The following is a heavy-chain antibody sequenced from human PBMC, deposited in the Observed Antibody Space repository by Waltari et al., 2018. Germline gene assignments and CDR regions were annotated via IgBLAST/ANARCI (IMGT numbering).Heavy chain of an antibody. CDR2: TSYDGNNK. CDR3: ARDGGQQLGRYYYYNYMDV. V-gene: IGHV3-30-3*01. D-gene: IGHD6-13*01. Sequence: QVQLVESGGGVVQPGRSLRLSCAASGFTFNTYAIHWIRQAPGKGLEWVAVTSYDGNNKHYADSVKGRFTISRDNSKDTLYLQMSSLRAEDTAVYYCARDGGQQLGRYYYYNYMDVWGKGTTVTISS. CDR1: GFTFNTYA. J-gene: IGHJ6*03.